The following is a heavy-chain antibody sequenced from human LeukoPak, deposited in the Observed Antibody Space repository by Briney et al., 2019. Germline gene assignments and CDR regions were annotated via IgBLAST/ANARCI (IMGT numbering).Heavy chain of an antibody. V-gene: IGHV3-23*01. CDR1: GFTFSSYA. Sequence: GGSLRLSCAASGFTFSSYAISWVRQAPGKGLEWVSAISGSGGSTYYADSVKGRFTISRDNSKNTLYLQMNSLRAEDTAVYYCAKVGSSSPRGYFDYWGQGTLVTVSS. D-gene: IGHD6-13*01. CDR2: ISGSGGST. J-gene: IGHJ4*02. CDR3: AKVGSSSPRGYFDY.